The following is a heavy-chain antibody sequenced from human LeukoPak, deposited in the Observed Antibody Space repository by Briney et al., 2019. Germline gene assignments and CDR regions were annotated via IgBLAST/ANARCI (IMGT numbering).Heavy chain of an antibody. CDR2: IYYSGST. Sequence: ASETLSLTCTVSGGSISSYYWSWIRQPPGKGLEWIGYIYYSGSTNYNPSLKSRVTISVDTSKNQFSLKLSSVTAADTAVYYCARDGTRWEPHYWGQGTLVTVSS. J-gene: IGHJ4*02. CDR3: ARDGTRWEPHY. D-gene: IGHD1-26*01. CDR1: GGSISSYY. V-gene: IGHV4-59*12.